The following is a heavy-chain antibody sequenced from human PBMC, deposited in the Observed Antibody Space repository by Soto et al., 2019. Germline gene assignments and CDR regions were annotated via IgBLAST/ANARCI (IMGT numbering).Heavy chain of an antibody. D-gene: IGHD5-18*01. CDR3: ARYIRGPTVFYFDF. CDR2: ITYNGDNT. Sequence: LRLSCAASGFTFSSYAMTFGRQAPGKGLDWVSVITYNGDNTYYADSVKGRFTISRDNSTDTVDLQMNSPRAEDTAIYFCARYIRGPTVFYFDFWGPGVLVTVSS. J-gene: IGHJ4*02. CDR1: GFTFSSYA. V-gene: IGHV3-23*01.